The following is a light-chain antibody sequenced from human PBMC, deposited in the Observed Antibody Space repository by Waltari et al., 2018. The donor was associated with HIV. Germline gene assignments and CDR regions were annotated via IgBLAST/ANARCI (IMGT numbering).Light chain of an antibody. CDR2: GAS. J-gene: IGKJ2*01. V-gene: IGKV3-20*01. CDR3: QQYGSSPWYT. CDR1: QSVSSSY. Sequence: ELVFTQSPGTLSLSPGERATLSCRASQSVSSSYLAWYQQKPGQAPRLLIHGASSRATGIPDRFSGSGSGTDFTLTISRLEPEDFAVYYCQQYGSSPWYTFGQGTKLEIK.